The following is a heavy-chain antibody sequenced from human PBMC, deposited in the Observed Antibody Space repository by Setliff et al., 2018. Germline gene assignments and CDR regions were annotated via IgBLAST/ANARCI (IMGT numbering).Heavy chain of an antibody. D-gene: IGHD3-10*01. J-gene: IGHJ6*03. CDR3: ARDRATVIRGVTSFFYYYMDV. CDR1: GGSIGPHY. Sequence: PSETLSLTCTVSGGSIGPHYWSWIRQAPGKGLEWIGHIFYSDTAKYNPSLESRAAISVDSSKNQFSLNLRSVTAADTAVYYCARDRATVIRGVTSFFYYYMDVWGGGTTVTVSS. V-gene: IGHV4-59*11. CDR2: IFYSDTA.